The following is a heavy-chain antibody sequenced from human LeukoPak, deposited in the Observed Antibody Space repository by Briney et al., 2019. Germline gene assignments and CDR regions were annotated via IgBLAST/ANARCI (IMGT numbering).Heavy chain of an antibody. V-gene: IGHV1-2*02. J-gene: IGHJ4*02. CDR3: ARHRNSQSTGAGDY. CDR1: EYTVAAYY. CDR2: IHPNTGGP. Sequence: ASVTVSFKASEYTVAAYYIHWVRQAPAPGREWMGWIHPNTGGPFYAQKFQGRVTMTWDTSITTAYMELNRVTSDDTATYYCARHRNSQSTGAGDYWGQGTLVTVSS. D-gene: IGHD1-26*01.